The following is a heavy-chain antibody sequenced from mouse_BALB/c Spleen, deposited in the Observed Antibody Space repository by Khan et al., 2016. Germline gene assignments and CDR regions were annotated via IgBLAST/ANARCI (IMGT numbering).Heavy chain of an antibody. CDR2: INPSNGGT. J-gene: IGHJ2*01. V-gene: IGHV1S81*02. Sequence: QVQLKQSGAELVKPGASVKLSCKASGYTFTTYSMYWVKQRPGQGLEWIGGINPSNGGTNFNEKFKSKATLTVDKSSSTAYMQLSSLTSEDSAVYYWSRSGDHTYPLHYWGQGTTLTV. D-gene: IGHD2-10*01. CDR3: SRSGDHTYPLHY. CDR1: GYTFTTYS.